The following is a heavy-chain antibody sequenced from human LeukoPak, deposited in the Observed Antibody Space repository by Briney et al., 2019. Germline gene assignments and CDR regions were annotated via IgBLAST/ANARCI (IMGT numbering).Heavy chain of an antibody. CDR2: ITPILGIA. V-gene: IGHV1-69*04. J-gene: IGHJ6*02. Sequence: GSSVKVSCKASGGTFSSYAISWVRQAPGQGLEWMGRITPILGIANYAQKFQGRVTITADKSTSTAYMELSSLRSEDTAVYYCARDTLHLATYYYYGMDVWGQGTTVTVSS. CDR3: ARDTLHLATYYYYGMDV. D-gene: IGHD3-3*02. CDR1: GGTFSSYA.